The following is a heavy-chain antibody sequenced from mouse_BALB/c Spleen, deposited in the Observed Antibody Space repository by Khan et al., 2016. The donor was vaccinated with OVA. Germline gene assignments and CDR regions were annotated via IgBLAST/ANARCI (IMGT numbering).Heavy chain of an antibody. CDR2: IWAGGST. CDR1: GFSLTSYG. Sequence: QVQLKEPGPGLVAPSQSLSITCTVSGFSLTSYGVHWVRQLPGKGLEWVGVIWAGGSTNYKSALMSRLSISKDNSKSQGFLKMNSLQNDDTAMYYCASALRNVRYDEYAFDYWGQGISVTVSS. CDR3: ASALRNVRYDEYAFDY. J-gene: IGHJ4*01. D-gene: IGHD2-14*01. V-gene: IGHV2-9*02.